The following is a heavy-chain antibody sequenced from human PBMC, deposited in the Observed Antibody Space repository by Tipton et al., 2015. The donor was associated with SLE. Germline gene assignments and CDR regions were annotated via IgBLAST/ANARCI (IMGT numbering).Heavy chain of an antibody. CDR2: ISSDGSNK. V-gene: IGHV3-30*04. CDR3: ASSLPYGGLFDY. D-gene: IGHD2-2*02. Sequence: SLRLSCAVSGFTFSDNAMHWVRQAPGKGLEWVAVISSDGSNKYYADSVKGRFTISRDNSKNTLYLQMNSLRAEDTAVYYCASSLPYGGLFDYWGQGTLVTVSS. CDR1: GFTFSDNA. J-gene: IGHJ4*02.